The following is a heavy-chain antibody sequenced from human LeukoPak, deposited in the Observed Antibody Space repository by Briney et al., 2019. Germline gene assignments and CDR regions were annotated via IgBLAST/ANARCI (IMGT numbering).Heavy chain of an antibody. CDR2: ISWNSGSI. V-gene: IGHV3-9*01. D-gene: IGHD3-10*01. CDR3: XXVRETTEYYFDY. J-gene: IGHJ4*02. Sequence: GGSLRLSCAASGFTFDDYAMHWVRQAPGKGLEWVSGISWNSGSIGYADSVKGRFTISRDNAKNSLYLQMNSLRAEDTAVYYXXXVRETTEYYFDYWGQGTLVTVSS. CDR1: GFTFDDYA.